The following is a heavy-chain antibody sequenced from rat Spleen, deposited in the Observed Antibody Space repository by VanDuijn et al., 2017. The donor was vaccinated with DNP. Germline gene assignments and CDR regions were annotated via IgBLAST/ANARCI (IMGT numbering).Heavy chain of an antibody. V-gene: IGHV5-31*01. CDR1: GFTFSYYW. J-gene: IGHJ2*01. CDR3: TRDTNPY. CDR2: ITRSGGST. Sequence: EVQLVESGGDLVQPGRSLKLSCVASGFTFSYYWMAWVRQAPKKGLEWVASITRSGGSTYYPDSMRGRLTISRDNARNTLYLQMISLRSDDTATYYCTRDTNPYWGQGVMVTASS. D-gene: IGHD1-1*01.